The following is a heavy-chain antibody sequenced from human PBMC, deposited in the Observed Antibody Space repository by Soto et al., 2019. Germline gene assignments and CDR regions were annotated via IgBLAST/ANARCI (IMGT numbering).Heavy chain of an antibody. J-gene: IGHJ4*02. Sequence: EVQLVESGGGLVQPGGSLRLSCAASGFTFSSYAMSWVRQAPGKGLEWVSAISGSGGSTYYADSVKGRFTISRDNSKDTLSLKRNGLGTDVTAVNYCAKSEPGIAVADNAPGRFDCWGQGTLVTVSS. CDR2: ISGSGGST. CDR3: AKSEPGIAVADNAPGRFDC. CDR1: GFTFSSYA. D-gene: IGHD6-19*01. V-gene: IGHV3-23*04.